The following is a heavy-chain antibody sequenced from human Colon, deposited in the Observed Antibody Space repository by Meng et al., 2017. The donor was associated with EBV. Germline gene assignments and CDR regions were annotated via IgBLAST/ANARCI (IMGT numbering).Heavy chain of an antibody. CDR2: INYSGST. Sequence: QVQLQQWGAGLLKPSXXLSLSCAVYGGSFRGYYWTWIRQPPGKGLEWVAEINYSGSTNYNPSLESRVTISIDNSKNQFSLTLTSVTAADTAVYYCVYNGWYSLLYGGQGILVTVSS. V-gene: IGHV4-34*01. CDR1: GGSFRGYY. CDR3: VYNGWYSLLY. J-gene: IGHJ4*02. D-gene: IGHD1-1*01.